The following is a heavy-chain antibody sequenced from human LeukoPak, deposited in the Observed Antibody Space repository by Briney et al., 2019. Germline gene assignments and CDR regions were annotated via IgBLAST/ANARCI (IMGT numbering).Heavy chain of an antibody. J-gene: IGHJ4*02. CDR3: AKDVYYDSSGRGHFDY. CDR1: GFTFDDYA. CDR2: ISWNSGSI. D-gene: IGHD3-22*01. Sequence: GGSLRLSCAASGFTFDDYAMHWVRQAPGKGLEWVSGISWNSGSIGYADSVKGRFTISRDNAKNSLYLQMNSLRAEDTALYYCAKDVYYDSSGRGHFDYWGQGTLVTVSS. V-gene: IGHV3-9*01.